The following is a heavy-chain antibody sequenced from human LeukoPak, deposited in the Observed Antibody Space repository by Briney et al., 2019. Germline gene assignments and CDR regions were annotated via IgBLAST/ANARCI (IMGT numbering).Heavy chain of an antibody. J-gene: IGHJ6*04. CDR3: AKDRYYDFRSGICADV. Sequence: GGSLRLSCAVAGFNFWNTGMSWVRQAPGKGLEWVSTISGSGGSTHYADSVKGRFTISRDNSKNTLFLQMNSLRAEDTAVYYCAKDRYYDFRSGICADVWGKGTTVTVSS. V-gene: IGHV3-23*01. D-gene: IGHD3-3*01. CDR1: GFNFWNTG. CDR2: ISGSGGST.